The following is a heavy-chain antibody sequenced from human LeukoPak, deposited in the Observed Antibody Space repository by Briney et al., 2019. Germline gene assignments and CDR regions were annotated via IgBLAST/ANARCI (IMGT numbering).Heavy chain of an antibody. D-gene: IGHD2-2*02. CDR1: GYSISSGYY. J-gene: IGHJ4*02. Sequence: PSETLSLTCAVSGYSISSGYYWGWIRQPPGKGMEWIGSIYHSASTYYNPSLKSPVTISVDTSKCQFSLKQSSVTAADTAVYYCARQGYCSSTSCYKGGGSYFDYWGQGTLVTVSS. CDR3: ARQGYCSSTSCYKGGGSYFDY. V-gene: IGHV4-38-2*01. CDR2: IYHSAST.